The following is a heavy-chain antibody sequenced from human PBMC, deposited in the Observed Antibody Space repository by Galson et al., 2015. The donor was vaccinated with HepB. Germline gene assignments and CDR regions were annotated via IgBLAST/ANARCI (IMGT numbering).Heavy chain of an antibody. D-gene: IGHD5-12*01. CDR2: ISSSSSYI. CDR3: ARGTGPRVAPAQPHFDL. CDR1: GFTFSSYS. V-gene: IGHV3-21*01. J-gene: IGHJ2*01. Sequence: SLRLSCAASGFTFSSYSMNWVRQAPGKGLEWVSSISSSSSYIYYADSVKGRFTISRDNAKNSLYLQMNSLTAEDTAVYYCARGTGPRVAPAQPHFDLWGRGTLVPVSS.